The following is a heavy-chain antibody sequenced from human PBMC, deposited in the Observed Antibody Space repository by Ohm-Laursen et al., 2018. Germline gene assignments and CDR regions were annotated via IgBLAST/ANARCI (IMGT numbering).Heavy chain of an antibody. CDR3: ARYSPVEMIIRGAFDI. CDR2: INHSGRT. J-gene: IGHJ3*02. Sequence: GTLSLTCAVYGGSFSGYDWSWIRQPPGKGLEWIGEINHSGRTNYNPSLKRRVIISVDTSKNQVSLRMSPVTAADTAVYYCARYSPVEMIIRGAFDIWGQGTMVTVSS. V-gene: IGHV4-34*01. D-gene: IGHD5-24*01. CDR1: GGSFSGYD.